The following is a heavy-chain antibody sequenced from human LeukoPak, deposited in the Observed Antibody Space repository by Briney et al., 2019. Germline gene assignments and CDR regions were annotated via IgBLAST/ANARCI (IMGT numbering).Heavy chain of an antibody. CDR2: IVVGSGNT. Sequence: GTSVKVSCKASGFTFTSSAMQWVRQARGQRLEWIGWIVVGSGNTNYAQKFQGRVTMTRDTSISTAYMELSRLRSDDTAVYYCARSIPSCSSTSCYGVPLGYYYMDVWGKGTTVTVSS. CDR3: ARSIPSCSSTSCYGVPLGYYYMDV. J-gene: IGHJ6*03. V-gene: IGHV1-58*02. D-gene: IGHD2-2*01. CDR1: GFTFTSSA.